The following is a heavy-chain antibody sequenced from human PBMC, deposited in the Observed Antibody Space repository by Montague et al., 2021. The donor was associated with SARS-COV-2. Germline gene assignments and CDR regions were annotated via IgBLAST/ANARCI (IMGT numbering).Heavy chain of an antibody. J-gene: IGHJ3*01. V-gene: IGHV6-1*01. Sequence: CAISGDSVSSTSASWNWIRLSPSRGLEWLGRTYYRSWWRSQYPGSLESRITISGDTSKNQFSLQLNSVTPEDTAVYYCASAFYGDHWAFDVWGQGTMVTVSS. CDR3: ASAFYGDHWAFDV. D-gene: IGHD3-3*02. CDR1: GDSVSSTSAS. CDR2: TYYRSWWRS.